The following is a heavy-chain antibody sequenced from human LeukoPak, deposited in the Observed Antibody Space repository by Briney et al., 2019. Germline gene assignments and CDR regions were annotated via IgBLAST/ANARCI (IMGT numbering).Heavy chain of an antibody. CDR1: GFTVSSNY. J-gene: IGHJ4*02. CDR3: ARDQRDSSGYGFDY. V-gene: IGHV3-66*01. CDR2: IYSGGST. D-gene: IGHD3-22*01. Sequence: GGSLRLSCAASGFTVSSNYMSWVRQAPGKGLEWVSVIYSGGSTYYADSVKGRFTISRDNSKNTLYLQMNSPRAEDTAVYYCARDQRDSSGYGFDYWGQGTLVTVSS.